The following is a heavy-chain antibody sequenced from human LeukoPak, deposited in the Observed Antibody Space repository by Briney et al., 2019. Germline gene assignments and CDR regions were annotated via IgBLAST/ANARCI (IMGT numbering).Heavy chain of an antibody. Sequence: ASVKVSCKASGYTFTSYDINWVRQATGQGLEWMGWMNPNSGNTGYAQKFQGRVTITRNTSISTAYVELSSLRSEDTAVYYCARYGVWSAFDIWGQGTMVTVSS. CDR3: ARYGVWSAFDI. CDR2: MNPNSGNT. D-gene: IGHD3-3*01. J-gene: IGHJ3*02. CDR1: GYTFTSYD. V-gene: IGHV1-8*03.